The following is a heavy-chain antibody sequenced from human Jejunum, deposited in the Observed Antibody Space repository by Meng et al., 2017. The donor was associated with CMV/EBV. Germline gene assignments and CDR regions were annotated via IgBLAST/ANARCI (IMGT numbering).Heavy chain of an antibody. CDR3: ARDIDH. Sequence: VQLVESGGCVVQPGGSLRLSCAASGFTFSSYGMHWVRQAPGKGLEWVSSISSSSRYINYADSVKGRFTISRDNAKNSLYLQMNSLRVEDTAIYYCARDIDHWGQGTLVTVSS. CDR2: ISSSSRYI. CDR1: GFTFSSYG. V-gene: IGHV3-21*01. J-gene: IGHJ5*02.